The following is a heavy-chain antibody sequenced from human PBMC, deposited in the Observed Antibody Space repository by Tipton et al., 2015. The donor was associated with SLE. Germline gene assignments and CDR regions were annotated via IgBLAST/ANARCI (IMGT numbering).Heavy chain of an antibody. CDR3: ARWTARWLRFVPLFDY. CDR1: GGSLSGYY. CDR2: IYSSGST. V-gene: IGHV4-4*07. D-gene: IGHD5-12*01. Sequence: TLSLTCTVSGGSLSGYYLSWIRQPAGKGLEWIGRIYSSGSTNYNPPLKSRVTLSVDTSKTQFSLKLTSVNAADTAVYFCARWTARWLRFVPLFDYWGQGILVTVSS. J-gene: IGHJ4*02.